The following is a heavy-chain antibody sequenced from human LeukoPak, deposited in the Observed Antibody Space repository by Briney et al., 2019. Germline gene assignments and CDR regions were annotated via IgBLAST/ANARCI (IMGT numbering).Heavy chain of an antibody. J-gene: IGHJ4*02. CDR2: ICSGASTI. D-gene: IGHD3-10*01. CDR1: GFTFSDFY. V-gene: IGHV3-11*01. CDR3: ARDRYGSGSYIVPYYFDY. Sequence: GGSLRLSCAASGFTFSDFYMSWFRQAPGKGLEWLSYICSGASTIYYADSVKGRFTISRDNSKNSLYLQMNSLRAEDTAVYYCARDRYGSGSYIVPYYFDYWGQGTLVTVSS.